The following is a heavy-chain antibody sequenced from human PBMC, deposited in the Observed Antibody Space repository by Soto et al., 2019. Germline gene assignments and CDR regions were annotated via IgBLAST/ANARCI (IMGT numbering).Heavy chain of an antibody. CDR2: INSDGSST. J-gene: IGHJ4*02. CDR3: ARDEGSGYGSGSYPLDY. V-gene: IGHV3-74*01. D-gene: IGHD3-10*01. Sequence: EVQLVEAGGGLVQPGGSLRLSCAASGFTFSSYWMHWVRQAPGKGLVWVSRINSDGSSTSYADSVKGRFTISRDNAKNTLYLQMNSLRAEDTAVYYCARDEGSGYGSGSYPLDYWGQGTLVTVSS. CDR1: GFTFSSYW.